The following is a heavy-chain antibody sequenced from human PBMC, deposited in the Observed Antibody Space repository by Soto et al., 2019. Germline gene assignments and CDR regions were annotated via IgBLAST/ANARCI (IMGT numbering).Heavy chain of an antibody. CDR2: IYWDDDE. Sequence: ITLKESGPTLVKPTQTLTLTCTFSGFSLNTGGVGVGWVRQPRGKAMEWLALIYWDDDERYRPSLRSRLNITKDTINIQVVLTMTNMDPEDTATYYCVRNWRYYGGDYYYGMDAWGQGTTVTVSS. D-gene: IGHD3-10*01. V-gene: IGHV2-5*02. J-gene: IGHJ6*02. CDR1: GFSLNTGGVG. CDR3: VRNWRYYGGDYYYGMDA.